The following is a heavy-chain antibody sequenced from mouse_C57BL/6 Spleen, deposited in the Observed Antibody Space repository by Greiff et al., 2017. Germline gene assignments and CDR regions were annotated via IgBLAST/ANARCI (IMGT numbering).Heavy chain of an antibody. CDR2: IDPADGET. CDR3: ARYYDYPYWYFDV. CDR1: GFNIKDYY. Sequence: VQLQQSGAELVKPGASVKLSCTASGFNIKDYYMHWVKQRTEQGLEWIGRIDPADGETKYDPKFQGKATITADTSSNTAYLQRSSLTSEDTAVYYCARYYDYPYWYFDVWGTGTAVTVSS. J-gene: IGHJ1*03. D-gene: IGHD2-4*01. V-gene: IGHV14-2*01.